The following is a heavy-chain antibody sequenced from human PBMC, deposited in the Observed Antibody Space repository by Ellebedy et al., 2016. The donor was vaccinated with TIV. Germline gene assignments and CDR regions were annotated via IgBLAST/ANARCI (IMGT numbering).Heavy chain of an antibody. Sequence: GESLKISCAASGFNYKTYTMSWVRQAPGKGLEWVSSITSTSGFMFYADSVRGRFTISRDNAKTSLYLQMNSLRAEDTAVYFCVRAGDYGYNWGNIDHLYFFDHWGQGTLVTVSS. CDR1: GFNYKTYT. CDR3: VRAGDYGYNWGNIDHLYFFDH. J-gene: IGHJ4*01. D-gene: IGHD3-16*01. CDR2: ITSTSGFM. V-gene: IGHV3-21*06.